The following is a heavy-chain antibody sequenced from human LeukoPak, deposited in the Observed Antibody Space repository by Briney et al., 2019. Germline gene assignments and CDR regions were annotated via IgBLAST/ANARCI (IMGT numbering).Heavy chain of an antibody. V-gene: IGHV6-1*01. CDR3: ARDSLNPHYYFAY. CDR2: TYYRSKWYN. J-gene: IGHJ4*02. Sequence: SQTLSLTCAISGDSVSTNNAAWNWIRQSPSRGLEWLGRTYYRSKWYNDYAVSVKSRITIHPDTSKNQFSLQLTSVTPEDTAVYYCARDSLNPHYYFAYWGQGTLVTVSS. CDR1: GDSVSTNNAA.